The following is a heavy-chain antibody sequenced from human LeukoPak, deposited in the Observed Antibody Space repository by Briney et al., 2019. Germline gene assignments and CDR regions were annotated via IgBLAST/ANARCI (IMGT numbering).Heavy chain of an antibody. CDR3: ARVELYGGNSGAFDY. Sequence: SETLSLTCTVSGGSISSYYWSWIRQHPGKGLEWIGYIYYSGSTYYNPSLKSRVTISVDTSKNQFSLKLSSVTAADTAVYYCARVELYGGNSGAFDYWGQGTLVTVSS. V-gene: IGHV4-59*06. CDR1: GGSISSYY. D-gene: IGHD2-21*01. CDR2: IYYSGST. J-gene: IGHJ4*02.